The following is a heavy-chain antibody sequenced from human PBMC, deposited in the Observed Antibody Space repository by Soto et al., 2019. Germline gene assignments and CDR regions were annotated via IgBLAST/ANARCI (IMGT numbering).Heavy chain of an antibody. Sequence: PKKGLEWVSAISGSGGSTYYADSVKGRFTISRDNSKNTLYLQMNSLRAEDTAVYYCFFFQAEDGIRDVRSVSAFLLNRSSDL. CDR2: ISGSGGST. J-gene: IGHJ2*01. V-gene: IGHV3-23*01. CDR3: FFFQAEDGIRDVRSVSAFLLNRSSDL. D-gene: IGHD3-10*02.